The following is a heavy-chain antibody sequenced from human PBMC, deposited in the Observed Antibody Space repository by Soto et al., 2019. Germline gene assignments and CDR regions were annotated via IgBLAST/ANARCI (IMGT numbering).Heavy chain of an antibody. Sequence: QVQLVQSGAEVKKPGASVKVSCKTSGYTFTSYGISWVRQAPGQGLEWMGWISAYNGNTNYAQKLQGRVTMTTDTSTSTAYMELRSLRSDDTAVYYCATSYCSGGSCYSYYFDYWGQGTLVTVSS. D-gene: IGHD2-15*01. CDR1: GYTFTSYG. V-gene: IGHV1-18*01. CDR3: ATSYCSGGSCYSYYFDY. CDR2: ISAYNGNT. J-gene: IGHJ4*02.